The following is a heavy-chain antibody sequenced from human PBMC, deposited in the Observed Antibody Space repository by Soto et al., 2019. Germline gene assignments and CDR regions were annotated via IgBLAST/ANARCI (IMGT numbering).Heavy chain of an antibody. V-gene: IGHV3-48*02. J-gene: IGHJ4*02. Sequence: GGSLRLSCAASGFTFSLYSMNWVRQAPGKRLEWISYISSDNSTTYNADSVRGRFTISRDNANNLLYLQMSSLRDEDTAVYYCARVYGTVDSTMVLGHWGQGTLVTVSS. D-gene: IGHD5-18*01. CDR2: ISSDNSTT. CDR1: GFTFSLYS. CDR3: ARVYGTVDSTMVLGH.